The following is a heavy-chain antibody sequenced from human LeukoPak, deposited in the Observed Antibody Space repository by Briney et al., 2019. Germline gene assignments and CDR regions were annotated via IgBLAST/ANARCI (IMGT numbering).Heavy chain of an antibody. CDR3: ARDMFDDFPYYYYYGMDV. J-gene: IGHJ6*02. Sequence: ASVKVSCKASGYTFTSYYMHWVRQAPGQGLEWMGIINPSGGSTCYAQKFQGRVTMTRDTSTSTVYMELSSLRSEDTAVYYCARDMFDDFPYYYYYGMDVWGQGTTVTVSS. D-gene: IGHD3-10*02. V-gene: IGHV1-46*01. CDR1: GYTFTSYY. CDR2: INPSGGST.